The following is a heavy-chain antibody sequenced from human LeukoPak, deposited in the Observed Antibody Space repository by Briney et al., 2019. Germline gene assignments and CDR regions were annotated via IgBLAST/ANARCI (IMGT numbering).Heavy chain of an antibody. Sequence: GGSLRLSCAASGFTFSSYAMSWVRQAPGKGLEWVSAISGSGGSTYYADSVKGRFTISRDNSKNTLYLQMNSLRAEDTAVYYCANALYYYGSGSPFDYWGQGVLVTVSS. CDR1: GFTFSSYA. D-gene: IGHD3-10*01. J-gene: IGHJ4*02. V-gene: IGHV3-23*01. CDR3: ANALYYYGSGSPFDY. CDR2: ISGSGGST.